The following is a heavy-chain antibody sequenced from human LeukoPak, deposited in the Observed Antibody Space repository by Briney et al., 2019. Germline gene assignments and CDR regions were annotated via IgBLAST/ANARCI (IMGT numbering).Heavy chain of an antibody. CDR3: ARVWPEWEVNS. V-gene: IGHV3-21*01. CDR1: RFTFSSYS. J-gene: IGHJ4*02. Sequence: PGGSLRLSCAASRFTFSSYSMNWVRQAPGKGLEWVSFISSSSSYIQYAGSVKGRFTISRDNAKNSLYLQMNSLRVVDTAVYYCARVWPEWEVNSWGQATLVTVSS. D-gene: IGHD1-26*01. CDR2: ISSSSSYI.